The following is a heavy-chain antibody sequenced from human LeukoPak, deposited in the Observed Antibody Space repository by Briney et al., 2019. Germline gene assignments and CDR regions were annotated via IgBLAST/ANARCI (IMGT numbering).Heavy chain of an antibody. D-gene: IGHD2-2*01. CDR2: FKPSNGDT. Sequence: GASVKVSCKASGYTFTGYYMHWVRQAPGQGLEWMGWFKPSNGDTNCAQKFQGRVTMTRDTSISTAYMELSRLTSDDTAVYYCARDSMSYWGQGTLVTVSS. CDR3: ARDSMSY. J-gene: IGHJ4*02. CDR1: GYTFTGYY. V-gene: IGHV1-2*02.